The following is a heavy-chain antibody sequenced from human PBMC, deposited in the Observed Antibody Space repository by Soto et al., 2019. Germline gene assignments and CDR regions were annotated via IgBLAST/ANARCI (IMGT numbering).Heavy chain of an antibody. V-gene: IGHV3-23*01. J-gene: IGHJ6*02. Sequence: GGSLRLACATSGFTFSNFVMRWVRQTPGKGLEWVSTITSTGGDTYYTDSVKGRFTISRDNSKNTLYLQMSSLRAEDTALYYCTKASSDRHHMDVWGQGTTVTVSS. CDR2: ITSTGGDT. CDR3: TKASSDRHHMDV. CDR1: GFTFSNFV.